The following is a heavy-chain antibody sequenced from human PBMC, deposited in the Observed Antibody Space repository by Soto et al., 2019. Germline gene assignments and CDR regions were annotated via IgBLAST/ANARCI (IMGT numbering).Heavy chain of an antibody. CDR2: VWYGGTTK. D-gene: IGHD3-10*01. Sequence: QVQLVESGGGVVQPGTSLRLSCAASGSTFSNYGMHWVRQAPGKGLECVAVVWYGGTTKFYPDSVKGRFTISSDNSNNTLYLQMNSLRFEDTAVYYCATVDNYYGSVFWGQGTLVTVYS. CDR3: ATVDNYYGSVF. J-gene: IGHJ4*02. CDR1: GSTFSNYG. V-gene: IGHV3-33*01.